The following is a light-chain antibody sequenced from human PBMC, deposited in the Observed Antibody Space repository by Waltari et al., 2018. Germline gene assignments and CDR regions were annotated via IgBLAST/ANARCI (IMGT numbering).Light chain of an antibody. CDR3: QQRSNWPPVT. CDR2: EAS. Sequence: EIVLTQSPATLSLSPGERATLSCRASQSVSRSLAWYQRKPGQAPRLLIYEASNRATGIPARFSGSGSGTDFTLTISSLEPEDFAVYYCQQRSNWPPVTFGQGTRLEIK. J-gene: IGKJ5*01. V-gene: IGKV3-11*01. CDR1: QSVSRS.